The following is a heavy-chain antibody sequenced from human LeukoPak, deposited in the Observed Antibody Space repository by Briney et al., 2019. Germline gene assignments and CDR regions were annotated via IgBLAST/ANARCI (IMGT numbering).Heavy chain of an antibody. CDR2: ISYDGSNK. CDR3: AREQQQLVRGAFDI. D-gene: IGHD6-13*01. Sequence: GGSLRLSCAASGFTFSSYAMHWVRQAPGKGLEWVAVISYDGSNKYYADSVKGRFTISRDNSKNTLYLQMNSLRAEDTAVYYCAREQQQLVRGAFDIWGQGTMVTVSS. CDR1: GFTFSSYA. J-gene: IGHJ3*02. V-gene: IGHV3-30-3*01.